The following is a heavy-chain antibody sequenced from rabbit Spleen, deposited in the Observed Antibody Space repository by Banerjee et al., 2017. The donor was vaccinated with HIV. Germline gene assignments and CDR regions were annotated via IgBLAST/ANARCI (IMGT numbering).Heavy chain of an antibody. CDR1: GFSFSDRDV. V-gene: IGHV1S45*01. D-gene: IGHD1-1*01. J-gene: IGHJ4*01. CDR3: ARDDVSSGAWYLDL. Sequence: QEQLVESGGGLVQPEGSLTLTCKASGFSFSDRDVMCWVRQAPGKGLQWIACINASTGKPVYATWASGRFTISRTSSTTVTLRMTSLTAADRATYFCARDDVSSGAWYLDLWGPGTLVTVS. CDR2: INASTGKP.